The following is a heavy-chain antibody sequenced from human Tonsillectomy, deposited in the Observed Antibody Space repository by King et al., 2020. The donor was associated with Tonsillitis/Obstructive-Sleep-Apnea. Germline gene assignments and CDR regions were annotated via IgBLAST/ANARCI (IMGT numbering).Heavy chain of an antibody. Sequence: VQLVESGGGVVQPGRSLRLSCAASGFTFSSYGMHWVRQAPGKGLEWVAVIWYDGSNKYYADSVKGRFTISRDNSKNTLYLQMNSLRAEDTAVYYCARGSYYDSSGGVFDIWGQGTMVTVSS. J-gene: IGHJ3*02. D-gene: IGHD3-22*01. CDR3: ARGSYYDSSGGVFDI. CDR2: IWYDGSNK. V-gene: IGHV3-33*01. CDR1: GFTFSSYG.